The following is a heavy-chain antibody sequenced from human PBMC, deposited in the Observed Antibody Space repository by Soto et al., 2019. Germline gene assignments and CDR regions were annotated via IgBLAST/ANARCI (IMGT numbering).Heavy chain of an antibody. D-gene: IGHD5-12*01. CDR2: IDSSSKTI. CDR3: ARGGVATIFGDS. Sequence: EVQLVESGGGLVQPGGSLRVSCAASGFTFSRYSMNWVRQAPGKGLEWLSYIDSSSKTIYYADSVKGRFIISRDNAKNLLYLQMNSLRDEDTAVYYCARGGVATIFGDSWGQGTLVTVSS. J-gene: IGHJ4*02. CDR1: GFTFSRYS. V-gene: IGHV3-48*02.